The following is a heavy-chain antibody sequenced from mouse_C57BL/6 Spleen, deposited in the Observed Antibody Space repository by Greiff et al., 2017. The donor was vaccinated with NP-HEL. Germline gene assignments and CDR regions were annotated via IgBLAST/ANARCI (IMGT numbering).Heavy chain of an antibody. D-gene: IGHD1-1*01. CDR1: GYAFSSSW. CDR2: IYPGDGGT. CDR3: ARSGDLRAWFAY. V-gene: IGHV1-82*01. J-gene: IGHJ3*01. Sequence: VQLQQSGPELVKPGASVKISCKASGYAFSSSWMNWVKQRPGKGLEWIGRIYPGDGGTNYNGKFKGKATLTADKSSSTAYMQRSSLTSEDSAVYFCARSGDLRAWFAYWGQGTLVTVSA.